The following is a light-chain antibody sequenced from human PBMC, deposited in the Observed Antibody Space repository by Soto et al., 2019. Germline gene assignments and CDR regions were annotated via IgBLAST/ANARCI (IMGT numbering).Light chain of an antibody. CDR1: SSDVGGYNY. CDR2: EVS. J-gene: IGLJ1*01. CDR3: SSYTSSITLLYV. Sequence: QSALTQPASVSGSPGQSITIAFTGTSSDVGGYNYVSWYQQHPGKVPKLVIYEVSNRPSGVSNRFSGSKSGNTASLTISGLQAEDEADYYCSSYTSSITLLYVFGTGTKVTV. V-gene: IGLV2-14*01.